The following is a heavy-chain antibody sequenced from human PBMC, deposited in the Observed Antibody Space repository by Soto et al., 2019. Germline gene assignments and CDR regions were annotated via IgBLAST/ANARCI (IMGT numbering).Heavy chain of an antibody. D-gene: IGHD2-2*01. CDR3: AKGLKVIAGAIVVVPAAWDY. CDR1: GFTFSSYA. CDR2: ISGSGGST. V-gene: IGHV3-23*01. Sequence: EVQLLESGGGLVQPGGSLRLSCAASGFTFSSYAMSWVRQAPGKGLEWVSAISGSGGSTYYADSVKGRFTISRDNSKNTLYLQMNSLRAEDTAVYSCAKGLKVIAGAIVVVPAAWDYWGQGTLVTVSS. J-gene: IGHJ4*02.